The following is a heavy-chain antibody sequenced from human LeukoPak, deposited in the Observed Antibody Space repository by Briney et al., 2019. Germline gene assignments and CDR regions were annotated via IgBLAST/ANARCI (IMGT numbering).Heavy chain of an antibody. CDR2: ISSSSSYI. J-gene: IGHJ4*02. CDR1: GFTFSSYS. Sequence: PGGSLRLSCAASGFTFSSYSMNWVRQAPGKGPEWVSSISSSSSYIYYADSVKGRFTISRDNAKNSLYLQMNSLRAEDTAVYYCARRGSDINTAMVDYWGQGTLVTVSS. V-gene: IGHV3-21*01. D-gene: IGHD5-18*01. CDR3: ARRGSDINTAMVDY.